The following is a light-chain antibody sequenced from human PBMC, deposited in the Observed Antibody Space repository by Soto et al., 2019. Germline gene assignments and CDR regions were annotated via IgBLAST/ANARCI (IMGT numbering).Light chain of an antibody. CDR1: QSVGND. CDR3: HQCGNWPPT. Sequence: QATLSVSPGDRATLCCRASQSVGNDLAWYQQKPGQAPRLLIYDASNRATGIPARFSGSGSGTDFTLTISSLQPEDFAVYYCHQCGNWPPTFGEGTKVDI. J-gene: IGKJ4*01. CDR2: DAS. V-gene: IGKV3-11*01.